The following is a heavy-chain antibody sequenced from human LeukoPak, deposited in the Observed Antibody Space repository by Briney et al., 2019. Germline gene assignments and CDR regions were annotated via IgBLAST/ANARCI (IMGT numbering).Heavy chain of an antibody. CDR3: ARDLQDSNPGVWFGP. CDR1: GGSISSGDYY. Sequence: PSQTLSLTCTVSGGSISSGDYYWSWIRQPPEKGLEWIGYIYYSGSTYYNPSLKSRVTISVDTSKNQFSLKLSSVTAADTAVYYCARDLQDSNPGVWFGPWGQGTLVTVSS. J-gene: IGHJ5*02. CDR2: IYYSGST. D-gene: IGHD1-14*01. V-gene: IGHV4-30-4*01.